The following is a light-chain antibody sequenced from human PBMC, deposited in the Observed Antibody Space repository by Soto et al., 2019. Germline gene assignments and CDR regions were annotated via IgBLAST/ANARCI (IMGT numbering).Light chain of an antibody. Sequence: DIQMTQSPSPLSASVGDRVTITCRSSQSISSYVNWYQQKPGIAPMLLIFAASNLQTGVPSRFSGSGSGTDFTLTISSLPPEDFGTYFCQHTYSTPFTFGPGTKVDI. CDR2: AAS. V-gene: IGKV1-39*01. CDR3: QHTYSTPFT. J-gene: IGKJ3*01. CDR1: QSISSY.